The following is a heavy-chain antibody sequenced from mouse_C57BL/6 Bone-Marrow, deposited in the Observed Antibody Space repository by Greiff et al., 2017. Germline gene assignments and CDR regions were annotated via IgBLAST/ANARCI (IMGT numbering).Heavy chain of an antibody. Sequence: QVQLQQPGAELVKPGASVKLSCKASGYTFTSYWMHWVKQRPGRGLEWIGRIDPTNGGTKYTEKFKSKATMTVDKPSSTTYVQLSSLTSEDSAVYYCARNYGSSYYWYFDVWGTGTTVTVSS. CDR1: GYTFTSYW. CDR3: ARNYGSSYYWYFDV. CDR2: IDPTNGGT. V-gene: IGHV1-72*01. J-gene: IGHJ1*03. D-gene: IGHD1-1*01.